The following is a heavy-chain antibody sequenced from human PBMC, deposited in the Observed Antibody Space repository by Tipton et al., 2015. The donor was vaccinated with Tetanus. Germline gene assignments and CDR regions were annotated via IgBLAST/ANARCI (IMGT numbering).Heavy chain of an antibody. CDR2: IHFGGDT. Sequence: LRLSCTVSGASISNNFFYWGWIRQSPGRGLEWIGTIHFGGDTAYNPFLRSRVTISVDTSRNHVSLKMTSVTAADTALYYCSSGSGTAISEDWGQGTLVTVSS. CDR3: SSGSGTAISED. J-gene: IGHJ4*02. CDR1: GASISNNFFY. V-gene: IGHV4-39*02. D-gene: IGHD1-7*01.